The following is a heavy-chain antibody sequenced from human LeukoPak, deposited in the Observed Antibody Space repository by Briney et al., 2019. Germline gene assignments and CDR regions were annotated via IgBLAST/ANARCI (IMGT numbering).Heavy chain of an antibody. V-gene: IGHV3-23*01. D-gene: IGHD6-19*01. CDR2: ISGSGGST. J-gene: IGHJ4*02. CDR1: GFTFSSYA. CDR3: AKHPIVYSSGWYVDY. Sequence: GGSLRLSCAASGFTFSSYAMSWVRQAPGKGLEWVSAISGSGGSTYYADSVKGRFTISRDNSKNTLYLQMNSLRAEDTAVYYCAKHPIVYSSGWYVDYWGQGTLVTVSS.